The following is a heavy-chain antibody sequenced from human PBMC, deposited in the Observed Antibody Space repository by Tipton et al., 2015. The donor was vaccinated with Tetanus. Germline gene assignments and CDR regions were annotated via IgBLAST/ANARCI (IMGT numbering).Heavy chain of an antibody. Sequence: GLVKPSQTLSLTCAISGDSVSSNSATWNWIRQSPSRGLEWLGRTYYRSKWYYDYAVSVKSRETISPDTSKNQFSLQLNSVTPEGTAVYYCAGASSGSWPELGHWGQGTLVTVSS. V-gene: IGHV6-1*01. CDR1: GDSVSSNSAT. J-gene: IGHJ4*02. CDR3: AGASSGSWPELGH. D-gene: IGHD6-13*01. CDR2: TYYRSKWYY.